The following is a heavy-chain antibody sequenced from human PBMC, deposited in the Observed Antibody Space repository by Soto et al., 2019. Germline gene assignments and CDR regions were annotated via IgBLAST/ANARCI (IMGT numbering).Heavy chain of an antibody. CDR3: AKLTGWFGAFDI. CDR2: ISGSGGST. V-gene: IGHV3-23*01. D-gene: IGHD3-10*01. J-gene: IGHJ3*02. CDR1: GFTFSSYA. Sequence: EVQLLESGGGLVQPGGSLRLSCAASGFTFSSYAMSWVRQAPGKGLEWVSAISGSGGSTYYADSVKGRFTISRDNSTNTLYLQMNSLRAEDTAVYYCAKLTGWFGAFDISGQGTMVTVSS.